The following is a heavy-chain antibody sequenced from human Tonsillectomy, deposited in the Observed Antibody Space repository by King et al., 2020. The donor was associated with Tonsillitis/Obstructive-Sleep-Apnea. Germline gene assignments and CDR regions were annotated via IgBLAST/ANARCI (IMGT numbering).Heavy chain of an antibody. CDR2: INSDWNST. CDR1: GFTFINSW. CDR3: ARALAVAGTAGLL. D-gene: IGHD6-19*01. V-gene: IGHV3-74*01. Sequence: VQLVESGGGLVQPGGSLSLSCAASGFTFINSWIQWVRQATGKGLVWVSRINSDWNSTSYADSVKGRFTISRDNAKNTLYLQVKSLRAEDTAVYYCARALAVAGTAGLLWGQGTLVTVSS. J-gene: IGHJ4*02.